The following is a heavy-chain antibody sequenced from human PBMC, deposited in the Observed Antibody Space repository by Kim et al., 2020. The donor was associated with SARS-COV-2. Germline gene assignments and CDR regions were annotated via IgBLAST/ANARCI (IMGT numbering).Heavy chain of an antibody. CDR3: ARDKGLSGFGESIFDY. Sequence: SETLSLTCTVSGGSISSGSYYWSWIRQPAGKGLEWIGRIYTSGSTNYNPSLKSRVTISVDTSKNQFSLKLSSVTAADTAVYYCARDKGLSGFGESIFDYWGQGTLVTVSS. D-gene: IGHD3-10*01. CDR1: GGSISSGSYY. V-gene: IGHV4-61*02. CDR2: IYTSGST. J-gene: IGHJ4*02.